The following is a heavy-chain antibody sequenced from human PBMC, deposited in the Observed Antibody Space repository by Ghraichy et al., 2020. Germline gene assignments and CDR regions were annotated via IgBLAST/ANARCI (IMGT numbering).Heavy chain of an antibody. CDR1: GFTFSYYG. J-gene: IGHJ6*02. CDR3: VKGQYSSTWSKTPHLIGDMDV. Sequence: LSLTCAASGFTFSYYGIHWVRQAPGKGLEWVAVISHDGDNKYYADSVKGRFTISRDNSKNTLYVQMSSLRGEDTAVYYCVKGQYSSTWSKTPHLIGDMDVWGQGTTVTVSS. V-gene: IGHV3-30*18. CDR2: ISHDGDNK. D-gene: IGHD6-13*01.